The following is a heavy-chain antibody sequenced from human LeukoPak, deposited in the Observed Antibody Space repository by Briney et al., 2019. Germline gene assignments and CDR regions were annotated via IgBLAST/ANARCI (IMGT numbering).Heavy chain of an antibody. CDR1: GFTFSSYA. Sequence: PGGSLRLSCAASGFTFSSYAMSWVRQAPGKGLEWVSAISGSGGSTYYADSVKGRFTISRDNSKNTLYLQMNSLRAEDTAVYYCARVTMVRGVIDAFDIWGQGTMVTVSS. D-gene: IGHD3-10*01. V-gene: IGHV3-23*01. CDR2: ISGSGGST. CDR3: ARVTMVRGVIDAFDI. J-gene: IGHJ3*02.